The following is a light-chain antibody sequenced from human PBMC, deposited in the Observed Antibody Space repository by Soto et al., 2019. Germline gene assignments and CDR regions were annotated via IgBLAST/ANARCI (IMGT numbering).Light chain of an antibody. J-gene: IGKJ1*01. CDR3: QQYGRTPTWT. V-gene: IGKV3-20*01. CDR2: GAS. Sequence: EIVLTQSPGTLALSPWERATLSCRASQSVSSTYLAWYQQKPGQPPRLLIYGASSRATGIPDRFSGSGSGTDFILTISGLEPEDFAVYYCQQYGRTPTWTFGQGTKVDI. CDR1: QSVSSTY.